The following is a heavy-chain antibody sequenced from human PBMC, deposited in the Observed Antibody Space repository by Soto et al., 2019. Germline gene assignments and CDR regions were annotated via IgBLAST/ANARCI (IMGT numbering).Heavy chain of an antibody. D-gene: IGHD3-10*01. V-gene: IGHV4-4*07. J-gene: IGHJ6*02. CDR3: ARGPRGYVYYHGMDV. CDR1: GGSISSYY. CDR2: IDTSGTT. Sequence: SETLSLTCTVSGGSISSYYASWIRQSAGKGLEWIGRIDTSGTTNYNPSLKSRVTMSVDASKNHFSLNLSSVTAADTAVYYCARGPRGYVYYHGMDVWGQGTTVTVSS.